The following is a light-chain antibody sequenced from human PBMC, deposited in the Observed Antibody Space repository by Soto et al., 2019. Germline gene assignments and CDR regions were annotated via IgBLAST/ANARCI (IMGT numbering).Light chain of an antibody. V-gene: IGKV1-27*01. CDR3: QKYNSAPLT. J-gene: IGKJ3*01. Sequence: DIQMTQSTSSLSESVGDRVTITCRASQGISNYLAWYQQKPGKVPKLLIYAASTLRSGVPSRFSGSGSGTDFTLTISSLQTEDVANYYCQKYNSAPLTFGPGTKVDIK. CDR2: AAS. CDR1: QGISNY.